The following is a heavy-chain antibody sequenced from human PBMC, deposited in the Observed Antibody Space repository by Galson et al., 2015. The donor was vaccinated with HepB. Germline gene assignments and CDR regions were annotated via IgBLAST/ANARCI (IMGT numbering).Heavy chain of an antibody. V-gene: IGHV3-11*03. J-gene: IGHJ4*02. CDR1: GFTFGDNY. Sequence: SLRLSCAASGFTFGDNYMTWIRQAPGTGLEWVSSITSTYTYTYYGDSVRGRFTISRDNAENSLYLQMDSLRVEDTAVYYCARSGVMAGYDYWGQGTLVTVSS. CDR3: ARSGVMAGYDY. CDR2: ITSTYTYT. D-gene: IGHD4-23*01.